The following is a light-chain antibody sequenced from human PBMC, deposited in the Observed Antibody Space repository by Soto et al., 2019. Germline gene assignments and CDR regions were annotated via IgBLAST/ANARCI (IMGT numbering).Light chain of an antibody. CDR3: QQRSNSYT. V-gene: IGKV3-11*01. CDR2: DAS. CDR1: QSVSSY. Sequence: EIVLTQSPATLSLSPGERATLSCRASQSVSSYLAWYQQKPGQAPRLLIYDASNRATGIPARFSGSGSGTDLTLTISSLETEDFAVYYCQQRSNSYTFGQGTKLEIK. J-gene: IGKJ2*01.